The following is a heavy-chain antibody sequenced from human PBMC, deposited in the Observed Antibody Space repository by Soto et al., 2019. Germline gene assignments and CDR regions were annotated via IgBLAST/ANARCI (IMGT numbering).Heavy chain of an antibody. V-gene: IGHV3-23*01. Sequence: EVQLLESGGGLVQPGGSLILSCAASGFTFSSYAMSWVRQAPGKGLEWVSAISGSGGSTYYADSVKGRFTISRDNSKNTLYLQMNSLRAEDTAVYYCARVLARTSFPAKIYGDYGGYYYYGMDVWGQGTTVTVSS. J-gene: IGHJ6*02. D-gene: IGHD4-17*01. CDR1: GFTFSSYA. CDR2: ISGSGGST. CDR3: ARVLARTSFPAKIYGDYGGYYYYGMDV.